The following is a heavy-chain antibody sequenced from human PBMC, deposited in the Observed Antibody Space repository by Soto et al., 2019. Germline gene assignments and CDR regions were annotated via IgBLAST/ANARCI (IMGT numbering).Heavy chain of an antibody. Sequence: QVQLVQSGAEVKKPGASVKVSCKASGYTFTSYYMHWVRQAPGQGLEWMGIINPSGGSTSYAQKFQGRVTMTRDTSTSTVYMELSSLRSEYTAVYYCARDALLGAFDIWGQGTMVTVSS. D-gene: IGHD2-8*02. V-gene: IGHV1-46*01. J-gene: IGHJ3*02. CDR3: ARDALLGAFDI. CDR2: INPSGGST. CDR1: GYTFTSYY.